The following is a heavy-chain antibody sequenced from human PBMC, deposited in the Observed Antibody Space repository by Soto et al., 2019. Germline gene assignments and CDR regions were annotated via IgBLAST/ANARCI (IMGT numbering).Heavy chain of an antibody. Sequence: SVKVSCKACRGTFSSYAISWVRQAPGQGLEWMGGIIPIFGTANYAQKFQGRVTITADESTSTAYMELSSLRSEDTAVYYCATDCGDNVKNWFDPWGQGTLVTVSS. CDR1: RGTFSSYA. V-gene: IGHV1-69*13. CDR3: ATDCGDNVKNWFDP. J-gene: IGHJ5*02. CDR2: IIPIFGTA. D-gene: IGHD4-17*01.